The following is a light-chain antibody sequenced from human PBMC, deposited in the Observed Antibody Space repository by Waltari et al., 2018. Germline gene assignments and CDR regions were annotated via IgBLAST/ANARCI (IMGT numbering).Light chain of an antibody. J-gene: IGLJ3*02. V-gene: IGLV2-14*03. Sequence: QSALTHPASVSGSPGQSLTLPCPGHRCHVGVANYAYWYQQYPGKAPNLLIYAVTKRPSVVSSRFSGSRSGNTASLTISGLQPEDEADYYCCSHTFDSTWVFGGGTKLTVL. CDR1: RCHVGVANY. CDR2: AVT. CDR3: CSHTFDSTWV.